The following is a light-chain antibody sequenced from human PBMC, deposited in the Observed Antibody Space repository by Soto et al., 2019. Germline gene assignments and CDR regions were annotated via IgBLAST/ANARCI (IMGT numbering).Light chain of an antibody. CDR1: SSDVGSYNL. CDR3: CSYAGSSTFL. V-gene: IGLV2-23*03. J-gene: IGLJ2*01. CDR2: EGS. Sequence: QSVLTQPASVSASPGQSITISCTGTSSDVGSYNLVSWYQQHPGKAPKLMIYEGSKRPSGVSNRFSGSKSGNTASLTISGLQAEDEADYYCCSYAGSSTFLFGGGTKVTVL.